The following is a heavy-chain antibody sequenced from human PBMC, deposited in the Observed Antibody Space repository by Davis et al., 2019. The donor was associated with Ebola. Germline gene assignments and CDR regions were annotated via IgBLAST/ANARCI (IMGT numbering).Heavy chain of an antibody. J-gene: IGHJ3*02. D-gene: IGHD3-22*01. V-gene: IGHV1-24*01. CDR3: ATVRYYDNSGYSPHDAFDI. Sequence: ASVKVSCKVSGNTLTDLSMHWVRQAPGKGLEWMGGFDPDDGETIYALRFQGRVTMTEDTSTDTAYMELSSLRSEDTAVYYCATVRYYDNSGYSPHDAFDIWGQGTLVTVSS. CDR2: FDPDDGET. CDR1: GNTLTDLS.